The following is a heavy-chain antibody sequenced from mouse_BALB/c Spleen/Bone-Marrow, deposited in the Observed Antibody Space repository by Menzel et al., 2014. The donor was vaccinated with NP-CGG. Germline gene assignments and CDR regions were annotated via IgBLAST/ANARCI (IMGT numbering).Heavy chain of an antibody. D-gene: IGHD2-14*01. J-gene: IGHJ4*01. CDR2: IYPSDSYS. Sequence: QVQLQQSGAELLRPGASVKVSCKASGYTFTNYWINWVRQRPGQGLEWIGNIYPSDSYSNYNQKFKDKATLTVDKSSSPAYMQLSSPTSEDSAVYYCTRRDRYDYYGVDYWGQGTSVTVSS. CDR1: GYTFTNYW. CDR3: TRRDRYDYYGVDY. V-gene: IGHV1-69*02.